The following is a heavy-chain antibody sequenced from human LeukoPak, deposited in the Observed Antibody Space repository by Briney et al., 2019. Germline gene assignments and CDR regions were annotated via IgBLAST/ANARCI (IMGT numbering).Heavy chain of an antibody. CDR2: INPNSGGT. D-gene: IGHD4-11*01. V-gene: IGHV1-2*04. Sequence: ASVKVSCKASGCTFTGYYMHWVRQAPGQGLEWMGWINPNSGGTNYAQKFQGWVTMTRDTSISTAYMELSRLRSDDTAVYYCARLSVAAVTTQDYWGQGTLVTVSS. CDR3: ARLSVAAVTTQDY. J-gene: IGHJ4*02. CDR1: GCTFTGYY.